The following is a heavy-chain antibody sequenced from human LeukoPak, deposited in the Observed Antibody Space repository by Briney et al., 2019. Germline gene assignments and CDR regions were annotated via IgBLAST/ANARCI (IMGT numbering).Heavy chain of an antibody. J-gene: IGHJ4*02. CDR1: GYSFTSYW. CDR3: ARSRDRGIAARPYDY. Sequence: GESLKISCKGSGYSFTSYWIGWVRQMPGKGLEWMGIIYPGDSDTRYSPSFQGQVTISADKSIGTAYLQWSSLKASGTAMYYCARSRDRGIAARPYDYWGQGTLVTVSS. D-gene: IGHD6-6*01. CDR2: IYPGDSDT. V-gene: IGHV5-51*01.